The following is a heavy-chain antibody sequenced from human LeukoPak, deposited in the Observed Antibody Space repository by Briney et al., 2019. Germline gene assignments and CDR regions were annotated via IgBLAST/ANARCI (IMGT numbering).Heavy chain of an antibody. CDR1: GGSISSSSYY. CDR2: IYHSGST. J-gene: IGHJ4*02. V-gene: IGHV4-39*07. D-gene: IGHD6-13*01. Sequence: SETLSLTCTVSGGSISSSSYYWGWLRQPPGKGLEWIGSIYHSGSTYYNPSLKSRVTISVDTSKNQFSLKLSSVTAADTAVYYCARDIGSSWYFDYWGQGTLVTVSS. CDR3: ARDIGSSWYFDY.